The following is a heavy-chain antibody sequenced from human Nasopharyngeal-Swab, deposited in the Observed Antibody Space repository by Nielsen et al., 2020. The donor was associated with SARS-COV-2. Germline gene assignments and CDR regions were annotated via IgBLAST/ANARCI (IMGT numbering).Heavy chain of an antibody. CDR2: ISWNSGSI. D-gene: IGHD6-19*01. Sequence: VRQAPAKGLEWGSGISWNSGSIGYADSVKGRFTISRDNAKNSLYLQMNSLRAEDTALYYCAKGLLNSSGWSYYYYGMDVWGQGTTVTVSS. J-gene: IGHJ6*02. V-gene: IGHV3-9*01. CDR3: AKGLLNSSGWSYYYYGMDV.